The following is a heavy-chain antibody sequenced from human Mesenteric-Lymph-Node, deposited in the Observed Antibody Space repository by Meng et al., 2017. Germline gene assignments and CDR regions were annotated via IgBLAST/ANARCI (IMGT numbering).Heavy chain of an antibody. J-gene: IGHJ4*02. CDR3: ARGGGNSWYIDY. CDR2: INHRGST. D-gene: IGHD6-13*01. Sequence: QVQPQQSGAGLLKPSQTLPLTCAVHGGSFSGSYWSWIRQPPGKGLEGIGEINHRGSTNYNPSLKSRVTISVDTSKNQFSLKLSSVTAADTAVYYCARGGGNSWYIDYWGQGTLVTVSS. V-gene: IGHV4-34*01. CDR1: GGSFSGSY.